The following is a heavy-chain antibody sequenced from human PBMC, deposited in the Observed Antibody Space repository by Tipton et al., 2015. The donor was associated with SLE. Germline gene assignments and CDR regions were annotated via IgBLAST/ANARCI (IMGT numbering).Heavy chain of an antibody. Sequence: GSLRLSCAAAGFTFDDYGMSWVRQVPGKGLEWVSGVNWNGYTTAYADSVKGRFTISRENAEKSLFLQMNSLRVEDTALYHCARTRGTYLHDAFDIWGPGTMVTVSS. J-gene: IGHJ3*02. CDR2: VNWNGYTT. D-gene: IGHD2-2*01. V-gene: IGHV3-20*01. CDR3: ARTRGTYLHDAFDI. CDR1: GFTFDDYG.